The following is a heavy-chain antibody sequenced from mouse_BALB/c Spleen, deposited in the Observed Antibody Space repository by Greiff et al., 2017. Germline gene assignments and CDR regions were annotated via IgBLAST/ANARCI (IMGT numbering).Heavy chain of an antibody. J-gene: IGHJ4*01. V-gene: IGHV1S137*01. Sequence: VQLQQSGPELVKPGASMKISCKASGYSFTGYTMNWVKQSHAKSLEWIGVISTYNGNTNYNQKFKGKATMTVDKSSSTAYMELARLTSEDSAIHYCARSGYDGSQYYYAMDYWGQGTSVTVSS. CDR3: ARSGYDGSQYYYAMDY. D-gene: IGHD2-3*01. CDR2: ISTYNGNT. CDR1: GYSFTGYT.